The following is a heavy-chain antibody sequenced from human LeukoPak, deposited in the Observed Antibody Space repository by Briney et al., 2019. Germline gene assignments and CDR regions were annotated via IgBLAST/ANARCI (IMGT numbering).Heavy chain of an antibody. CDR2: IYYSGST. V-gene: IGHV4-59*01. Sequence: SETLSLTCTVSGGSISSYYWSWIRQPPEKGLEWIGYIYYSGSTDYNPSLKSRVTISVDTSKNQFSLKLSSVTAADTAVYYCARAIAGTQWSIAAGWRYYYYYMDVWGKGTTVTVSS. CDR1: GGSISSYY. J-gene: IGHJ6*03. D-gene: IGHD6-6*01. CDR3: ARAIAGTQWSIAAGWRYYYYYMDV.